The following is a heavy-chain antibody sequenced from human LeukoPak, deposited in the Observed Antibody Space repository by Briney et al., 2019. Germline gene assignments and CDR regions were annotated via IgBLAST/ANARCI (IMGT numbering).Heavy chain of an antibody. CDR1: GYTLTELS. Sequence: ASVKVSCKVSGYTLTELSMHWVRQAPGKGLEWMGGFDPEDGETIYAQKFQGRVTMTTDTSTSTAYMELRSLRSDNTAVYYCARSPQGMTTVIAYFDYWGQGTLVTVSS. CDR3: ARSPQGMTTVIAYFDY. V-gene: IGHV1-24*01. CDR2: FDPEDGET. D-gene: IGHD4-17*01. J-gene: IGHJ4*02.